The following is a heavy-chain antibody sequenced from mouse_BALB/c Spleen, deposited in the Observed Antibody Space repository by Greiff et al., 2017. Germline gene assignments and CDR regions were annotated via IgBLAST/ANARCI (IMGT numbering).Heavy chain of an antibody. V-gene: IGHV1-18*01. Sequence: VQLQQSGPELVKPGASVKIPCKASGYTFTDYNMDWVKQSHGKSLEWIGDINPNNGGTIYNQKFKGKATLTVDKSSSTAYMELRSLTSEDTAVYYCARFGYGSSPYAMDYWGQGTSVTVSS. J-gene: IGHJ4*01. CDR1: GYTFTDYN. CDR3: ARFGYGSSPYAMDY. D-gene: IGHD1-1*01. CDR2: INPNNGGT.